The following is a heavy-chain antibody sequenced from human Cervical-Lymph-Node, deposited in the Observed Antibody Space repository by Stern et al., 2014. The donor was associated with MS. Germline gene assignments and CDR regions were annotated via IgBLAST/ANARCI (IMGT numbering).Heavy chain of an antibody. CDR2: IFSGGAT. J-gene: IGHJ4*02. CDR3: ARVPPGYGSNSFFDY. Sequence: EVQLVESGGGLIQPGGSLRLSCAPSGFTVSSTYMSWVRQAPGRGLEWVSIIFSGGATASAVSVKGRFPISRANSRNTLYLQMNSLRAEDTAFYYCARVPPGYGSNSFFDYWGQGNLVTVSS. CDR1: GFTVSSTY. D-gene: IGHD4-23*01. V-gene: IGHV3-53*01.